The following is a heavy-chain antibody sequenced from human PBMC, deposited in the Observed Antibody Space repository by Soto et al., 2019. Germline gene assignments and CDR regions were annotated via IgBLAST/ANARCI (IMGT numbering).Heavy chain of an antibody. V-gene: IGHV4-4*02. Sequence: SETLYLTCSFACRSAGSSSCWLWVRRPPRKGTEWIAEIYQSGTTNYHPSLKSRVSMSVDKSPNQFSLTLNSVTPADTAVYYCVRSVPAATWDYNGMDVWGQGTTVT. CDR1: CRSAGSSSC. D-gene: IGHD2-2*01. CDR2: IYQSGTT. CDR3: VRSVPAATWDYNGMDV. J-gene: IGHJ6*02.